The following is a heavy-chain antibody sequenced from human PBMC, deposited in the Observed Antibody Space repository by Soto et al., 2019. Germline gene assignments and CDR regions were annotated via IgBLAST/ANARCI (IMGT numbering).Heavy chain of an antibody. V-gene: IGHV1-2*04. CDR1: GYTLTGYY. CDR2: INPNSGGT. CDR3: ARAGSYSSGWYSYYGMDV. D-gene: IGHD6-19*01. Sequence: GASVKVSFKASGYTLTGYYIHWVRRAPGQGLEWMGWINPNSGGTNYAQKFQGWVTMTRDTSISTAYMELSRLRSDDTAVYYCARAGSYSSGWYSYYGMDVWGQGTTVTVSS. J-gene: IGHJ6*02.